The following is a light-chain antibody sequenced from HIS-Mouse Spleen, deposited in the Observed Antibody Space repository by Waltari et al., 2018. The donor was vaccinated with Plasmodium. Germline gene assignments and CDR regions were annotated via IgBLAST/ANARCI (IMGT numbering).Light chain of an antibody. CDR1: QGISSY. V-gene: IGKV1-9*01. J-gene: IGKJ1*01. Sequence: DIQLTQSPSFLSASVGDRVTIPCRASQGISSYLAWYQQKPGKAPKLLIYAASPLQSGVPSRFSGSGSGTEFTLTISSLQPEDFATYYCQQLNSYPWTFGQGTKVEIK. CDR3: QQLNSYPWT. CDR2: AAS.